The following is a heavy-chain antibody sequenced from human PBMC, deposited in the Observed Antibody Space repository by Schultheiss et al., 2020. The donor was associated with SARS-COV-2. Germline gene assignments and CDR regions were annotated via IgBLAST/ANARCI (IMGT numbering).Heavy chain of an antibody. D-gene: IGHD3-10*01. CDR3: ARDGRYYGSGSYYNH. V-gene: IGHV3-48*04. CDR1: GFTFSSYS. Sequence: GGSLRLSCAGSGFTFSSYSMNWVRQAPGKGLEWVSYISSSSSTIYYADSVKGRFTISRDNAKNSLYLQMNSLRAEDTAVYYCARDGRYYGSGSYYNHWGQGTLVTVSS. CDR2: ISSSSSTI. J-gene: IGHJ5*02.